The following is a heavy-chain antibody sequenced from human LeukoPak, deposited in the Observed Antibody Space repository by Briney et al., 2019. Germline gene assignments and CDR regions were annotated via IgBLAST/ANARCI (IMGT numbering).Heavy chain of an antibody. J-gene: IGHJ6*04. D-gene: IGHD3-22*01. CDR3: ARVLSYDSSGYYGMDV. Sequence: GGSLRLSCAASGFTFSSYSMNWVRQAPGKGLEWVSSISSSSSYIYYADSVKGRFTISRDNAKNSLYLQMNSLRAEDTAVYYCARVLSYDSSGYYGMDVWGKGTTVTVSS. CDR1: GFTFSSYS. V-gene: IGHV3-21*01. CDR2: ISSSSSYI.